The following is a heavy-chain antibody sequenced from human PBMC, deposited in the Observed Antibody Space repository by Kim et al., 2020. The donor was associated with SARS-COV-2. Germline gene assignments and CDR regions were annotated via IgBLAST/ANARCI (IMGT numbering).Heavy chain of an antibody. CDR3: VRGCYQSPFDF. Sequence: GGSLRLSCAASGFTFDDYDMSWVRKAPGQGLEWVSGIKRNGESIGYADSVKGRFTISRDNAKNSLYLQMDSLRVDDTALYYCVRGCYQSPFDFWGRGTLVTVSS. V-gene: IGHV3-20*04. D-gene: IGHD2-15*01. CDR1: GFTFDDYD. J-gene: IGHJ4*02. CDR2: IKRNGESI.